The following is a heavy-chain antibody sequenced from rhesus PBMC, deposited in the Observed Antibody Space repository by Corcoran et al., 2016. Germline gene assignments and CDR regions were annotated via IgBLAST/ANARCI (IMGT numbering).Heavy chain of an antibody. J-gene: IGHJ4*01. CDR3: AKWDGSSLDY. V-gene: IGHV5-2*01. CDR1: GYSFTSYW. D-gene: IGHD4-29*01. CDR2: IDPSDSDT. Sequence: EVQLVQSGAEVKRPGESLKISCKTSGYSFTSYWISWVRQMPGKGLEWMGAIDPSDSDTRYSPSFQGQGTISAAKSISTAYLQWSSLKASDSATYYCAKWDGSSLDYWGQGVLVTVSS.